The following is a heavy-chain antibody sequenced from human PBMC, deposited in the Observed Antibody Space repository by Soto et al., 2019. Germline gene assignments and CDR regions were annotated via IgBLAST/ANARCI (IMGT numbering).Heavy chain of an antibody. V-gene: IGHV1-18*01. CDR2: ISAYNGNT. D-gene: IGHD6-13*01. CDR3: ATDGGKYSSSWYLESYWYFDL. J-gene: IGHJ2*01. CDR1: GYTFTSYG. Sequence: QVQLVQSGAEVKKPGASVKVSCKASGYTFTSYGISWVRQAPGQGLEWMGWISAYNGNTNYAQKLQGRVTMTTDTSTSTAYMELRSLRSDDTAVYYCATDGGKYSSSWYLESYWYFDLWGRGTLVTVSS.